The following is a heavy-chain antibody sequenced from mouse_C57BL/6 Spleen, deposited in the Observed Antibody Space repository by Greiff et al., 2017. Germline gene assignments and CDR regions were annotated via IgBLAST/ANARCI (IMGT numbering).Heavy chain of an antibody. D-gene: IGHD3-2*02. J-gene: IGHJ2*01. Sequence: EVQLQQSGPVLVKPGASVKMSCKASGYTFTDYYMNWVKQSHGKSLEWIGVINPYNGGTSYNQKFKGKATLTVDKSSSTAYMELNSLTSEDSAVYYCARSRDSSGYTYFDYWGQGTTLTVSS. V-gene: IGHV1-19*01. CDR2: INPYNGGT. CDR1: GYTFTDYY. CDR3: ARSRDSSGYTYFDY.